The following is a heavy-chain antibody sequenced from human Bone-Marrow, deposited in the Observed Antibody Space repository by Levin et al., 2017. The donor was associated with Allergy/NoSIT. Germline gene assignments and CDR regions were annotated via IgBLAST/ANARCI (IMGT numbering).Heavy chain of an antibody. CDR3: ARDTYSHNAGRDY. V-gene: IGHV4-61*01. Sequence: PSETLSLTCTVSGGSVSSGSYYWSWIRQPPGKGLEWIGNIYYSGSTNYNPSLKSRVTISVDTSKNQFSLRLNSVTAADTAVYYCARDTYSHNAGRDYWGQGTLVTVSS. J-gene: IGHJ4*02. CDR1: GGSVSSGSYY. CDR2: IYYSGST. D-gene: IGHD2-21*01.